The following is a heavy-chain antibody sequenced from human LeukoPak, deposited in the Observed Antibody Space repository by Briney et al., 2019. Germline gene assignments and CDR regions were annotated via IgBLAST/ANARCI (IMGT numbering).Heavy chain of an antibody. CDR2: ISGSGGGGST. J-gene: IGHJ4*02. Sequence: GGSLRLSCAASGFTFSSYAMSWVRQAPGKGLEWVSAISGSGGGGSTYYVDSVKGRFTISRDNSKNTLYLQMNSLGAEDTAIYYCAKAYKADYWGQGTLVTVSS. V-gene: IGHV3-23*01. CDR3: AKAYKADY. CDR1: GFTFSSYA. D-gene: IGHD1-14*01.